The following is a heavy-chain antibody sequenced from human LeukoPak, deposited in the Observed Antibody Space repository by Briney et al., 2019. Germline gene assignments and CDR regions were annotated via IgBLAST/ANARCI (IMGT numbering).Heavy chain of an antibody. D-gene: IGHD6-19*01. V-gene: IGHV3-33*01. Sequence: PGGSLRLSCAASGFTFSSYGMHWVRQAPGKGLGWVAVIWYDGSNKYYADSVKGRFTIPRDNSKNTLYLQMNSLRAEDTAVYYCASQNEWLGTHYFDYWGQGTLVTVSS. CDR3: ASQNEWLGTHYFDY. J-gene: IGHJ4*02. CDR1: GFTFSSYG. CDR2: IWYDGSNK.